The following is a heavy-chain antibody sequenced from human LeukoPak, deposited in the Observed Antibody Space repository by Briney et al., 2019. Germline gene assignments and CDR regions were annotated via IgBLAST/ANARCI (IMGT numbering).Heavy chain of an antibody. Sequence: ASVKVSCKASGYTFTGYYIHWVRQATGQGLEWMGWMNPNSGNTGSAQRFQGRVTMTRDTSISTAYMELSSLRSEDTAVYYCARGPLVRLPSSFDPWGQGTLVTVSS. J-gene: IGHJ5*02. CDR1: GYTFTGYY. V-gene: IGHV1-8*02. D-gene: IGHD3-16*02. CDR2: MNPNSGNT. CDR3: ARGPLVRLPSSFDP.